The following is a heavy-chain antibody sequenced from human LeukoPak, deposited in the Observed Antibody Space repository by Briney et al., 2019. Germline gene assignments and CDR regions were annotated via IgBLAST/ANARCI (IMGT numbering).Heavy chain of an antibody. CDR1: GDDVSNDSAA. CDR3: ARSGSGWFDP. CDR2: TYYGSKWYS. D-gene: IGHD3-10*01. Sequence: SQTLSLTCAVSGDDVSNDSAAWSWIRQSPSRGLEWLGRTYYGSKWYSEYALSVKSRIIINADTSKKHFSLQLRSVTPEDTAVYYCARSGSGWFDPWGQGTLVTVSS. J-gene: IGHJ5*02. V-gene: IGHV6-1*01.